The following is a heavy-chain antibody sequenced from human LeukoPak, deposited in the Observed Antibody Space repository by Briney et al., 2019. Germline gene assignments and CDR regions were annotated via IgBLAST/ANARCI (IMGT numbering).Heavy chain of an antibody. CDR3: TKADRYDFWSGAVFDY. D-gene: IGHD3-3*01. J-gene: IGHJ4*02. V-gene: IGHV3-NL1*01. CDR2: IYSGGST. CDR1: GFTFSSYG. Sequence: PGGSLRLSCAASGFTFSSYGMHWVRQAPGKGLEWVSVIYSGGSTYYADSVKGRFTISRDNAKNSLYLQMSSLTAEDMALYYCTKADRYDFWSGAVFDYWGQGTLVTVSS.